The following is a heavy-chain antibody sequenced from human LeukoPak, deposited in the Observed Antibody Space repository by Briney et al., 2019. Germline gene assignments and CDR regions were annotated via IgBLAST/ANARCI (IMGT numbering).Heavy chain of an antibody. CDR2: IHYSGST. CDR1: GASIRSSSYY. Sequence: PSETLSLTCTVSGASIRSSSYYWGWIRQPPGKGLEWIGSIHYSGSTYYNPSLKSRVTISVDTSKNQFSLKLSSVTAADTAVYYCARDMDGDYVFDPWGQGTLVTVSS. J-gene: IGHJ5*02. CDR3: ARDMDGDYVFDP. D-gene: IGHD4-17*01. V-gene: IGHV4-39*02.